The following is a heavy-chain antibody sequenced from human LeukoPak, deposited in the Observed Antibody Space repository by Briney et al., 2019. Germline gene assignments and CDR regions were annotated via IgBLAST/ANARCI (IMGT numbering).Heavy chain of an antibody. CDR3: AKGGPHYGSGSYYAFDY. D-gene: IGHD3-10*01. CDR1: GFTFSSYA. V-gene: IGHV3-30-3*01. J-gene: IGHJ4*02. CDR2: ISYDGNNK. Sequence: GRSLRLSCAASGFTFSSYAMHWVRQAPGKGLEWVAIISYDGNNKYFADSVKGRFTISRDNSKNTLYLQMNSLRAEDTAVYYCAKGGPHYGSGSYYAFDYWGQGTLVTVSS.